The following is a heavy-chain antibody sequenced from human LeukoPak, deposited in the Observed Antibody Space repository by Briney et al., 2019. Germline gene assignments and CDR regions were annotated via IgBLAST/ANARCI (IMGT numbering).Heavy chain of an antibody. D-gene: IGHD3-3*01. J-gene: IGHJ5*02. V-gene: IGHV1-69*13. CDR2: IIPIFGTA. CDR1: GCTFSSYA. Sequence: SVKVSCKASGCTFSSYAISWVRQAPGQGLEWMGGIIPIFGTANYAQKFQGRVTITADESTSKAYMELSSLRSEDTAVYYCASVQTIFGVGSVWFDLWGQGTLVTVSS. CDR3: ASVQTIFGVGSVWFDL.